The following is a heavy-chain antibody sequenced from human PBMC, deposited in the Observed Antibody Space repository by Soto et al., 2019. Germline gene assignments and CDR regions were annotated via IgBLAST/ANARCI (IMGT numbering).Heavy chain of an antibody. V-gene: IGHV3-30*18. CDR3: AKGGGVATPYFQH. CDR2: ISYDGSDK. D-gene: IGHD2-15*01. J-gene: IGHJ1*01. CDR1: GFTFSSYG. Sequence: QVQLVESGGGVVQPGRSLRLSCAASGFTFSSYGMHWVRQAPGKGLEWVAVISYDGSDKYYADSVKGRFTISRDNSNNTLYLQMDSLRAEATAGYYCAKGGGVATPYFQHLGQGTLVTVSS.